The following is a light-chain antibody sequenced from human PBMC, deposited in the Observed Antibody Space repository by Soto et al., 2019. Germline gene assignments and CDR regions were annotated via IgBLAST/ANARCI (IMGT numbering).Light chain of an antibody. J-gene: IGKJ5*01. CDR3: QQYYDWPIT. CDR2: SAS. Sequence: EIVLTQSPGILSLSPGERATLSCRASQSISSLLAWYQQKPGQAPRLLIYSASTRATGIPARFSGSGSGADFTLTISSLQSEDFAVYYCQQYYDWPITFGQGTRLEIK. V-gene: IGKV3-15*01. CDR1: QSISSL.